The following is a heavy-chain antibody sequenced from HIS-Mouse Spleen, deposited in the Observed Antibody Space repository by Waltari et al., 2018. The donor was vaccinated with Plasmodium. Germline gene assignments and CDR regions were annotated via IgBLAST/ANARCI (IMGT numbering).Heavy chain of an antibody. CDR1: GGSFSGYY. J-gene: IGHJ4*02. D-gene: IGHD1-26*01. Sequence: QVQLQQWGAGLLKPSETLSLTCAVYGGSFSGYYWSWIRQPPGKGLEWIGEINHSGSTNYNPCLKSRVTISVDTSKNQFSLKLSSVTAADTAVYYCASWPSGDRNLNYWGQGTLVTVSS. CDR3: ASWPSGDRNLNY. V-gene: IGHV4-34*01. CDR2: INHSGST.